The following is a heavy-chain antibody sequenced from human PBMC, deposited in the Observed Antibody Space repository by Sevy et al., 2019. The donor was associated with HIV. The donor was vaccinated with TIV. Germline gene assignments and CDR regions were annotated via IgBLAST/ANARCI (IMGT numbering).Heavy chain of an antibody. CDR3: AEDLLPYGSGSYPLDY. V-gene: IGHV3-9*01. CDR1: GFRFEDYG. J-gene: IGHJ4*02. D-gene: IGHD3-10*01. CDR2: IGWNSGSV. Sequence: GGSLRLSCAASGFRFEDYGMHWVRRAPGKGLEWVSGIGWNSGSVGYAVSVKGRFTISRDNAKNLLYLQMNSLTSEDTALYYCAEDLLPYGSGSYPLDYWGQGTVVTVSS.